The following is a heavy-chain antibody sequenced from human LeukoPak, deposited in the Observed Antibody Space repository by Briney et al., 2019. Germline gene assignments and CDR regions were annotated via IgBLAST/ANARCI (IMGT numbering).Heavy chain of an antibody. J-gene: IGHJ5*02. CDR3: ATDRNWFYP. Sequence: PGGSLRLSCAASGFTFNTAYMSWLRQTPGKGLEWVGRLKSRSQGGTADYAAPVKGRFTISRDDSKNTLYLQMNSLKIEDTGVYYCATDRNWFYPWGQGTLVTVSS. V-gene: IGHV3-15*01. CDR1: GFTFNTAY. CDR2: LKSRSQGGTA.